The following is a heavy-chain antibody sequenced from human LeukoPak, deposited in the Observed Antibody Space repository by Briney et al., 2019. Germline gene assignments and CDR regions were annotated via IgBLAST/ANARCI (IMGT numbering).Heavy chain of an antibody. CDR1: GYTFADYY. CDR2: MNPNSGDT. D-gene: IGHD1-26*01. V-gene: IGHV1-2*02. CDR3: ASDIGGSYPFDY. Sequence: GASVKVSCKASGYTFADYYIHWVRQAPRQRREWVGWMNPNSGDTNYARSFQGRVTMTRDTSISTAYMELRSLRSDDTAVYYCASDIGGSYPFDYWGQGTLVTVSS. J-gene: IGHJ4*02.